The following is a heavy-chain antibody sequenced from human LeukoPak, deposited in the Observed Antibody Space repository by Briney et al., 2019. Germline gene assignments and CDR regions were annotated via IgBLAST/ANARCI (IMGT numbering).Heavy chain of an antibody. CDR2: ISSSGSTI. V-gene: IGHV3-48*03. Sequence: PGGTLRLSCAASGFTFSSYEMNWVRQAPGKGLEWVSYISSSGSTIYYADSVKGRFTISRDNAKNSLYLQMNSLRAEDTAVYYCARDGAVAGGADYWGQGTLVTVSS. CDR3: ARDGAVAGGADY. CDR1: GFTFSSYE. D-gene: IGHD6-19*01. J-gene: IGHJ4*02.